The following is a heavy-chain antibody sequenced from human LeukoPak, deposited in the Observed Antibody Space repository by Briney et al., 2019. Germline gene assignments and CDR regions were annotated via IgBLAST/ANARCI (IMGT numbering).Heavy chain of an antibody. CDR2: IHYSGNT. V-gene: IGHV4-59*01. J-gene: IGHJ4*02. D-gene: IGHD4/OR15-4a*01. Sequence: PSETLSLTCTVSGGSISSYYWSWIRQPPGKGLEWIGYIHYSGNTNYNPSLKSRVTISVDTSKKQFSLKLSSVTAADTAVYYCARDERTMGYFHYGGQGPLLSVSS. CDR3: ARDERTMGYFHY. CDR1: GGSISSYY.